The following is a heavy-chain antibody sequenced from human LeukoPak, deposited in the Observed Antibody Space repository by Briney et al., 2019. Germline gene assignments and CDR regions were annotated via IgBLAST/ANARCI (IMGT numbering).Heavy chain of an antibody. D-gene: IGHD6-13*01. V-gene: IGHV1-18*01. CDR1: GYTFTSYG. CDR3: ARPNTDAAGYFFDY. CDR2: IDTYRGST. J-gene: IGHJ4*02. Sequence: ASVKVSCKASGYTFTSYGVSWVRQAPGQGLEWMGWIDTYRGSTNYAQNLQGRVTVTADTSTTTVYMELRSLRPDDTAVYYCARPNTDAAGYFFDYWSQGTQVTVSS.